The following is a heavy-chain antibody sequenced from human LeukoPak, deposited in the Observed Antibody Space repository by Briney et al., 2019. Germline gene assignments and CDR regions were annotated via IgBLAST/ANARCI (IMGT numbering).Heavy chain of an antibody. D-gene: IGHD1-14*01. V-gene: IGHV4-59*08. CDR2: NQNSGST. Sequence: SETLSLTCSVSGDSISNYYWIWIRQPPGKGLEWIGFNQNSGSTNYNPSLKSRVTGFVDTSKNQVSLRLSSVTAADTAVYYCARHGTISSESYFDYWGQGALVTVSS. CDR3: ARHGTISSESYFDY. CDR1: GDSISNYY. J-gene: IGHJ4*02.